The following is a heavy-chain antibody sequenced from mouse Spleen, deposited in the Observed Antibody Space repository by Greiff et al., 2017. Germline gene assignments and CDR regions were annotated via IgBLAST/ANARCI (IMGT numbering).Heavy chain of an antibody. Sequence: EVMLVESGEGLVKPGGSLKLSCAASGFTFSSYAMSWVRQTPEKRLEWVAYISSGGDYIYYADTVKGRFTISRDNARNTLYLQMSSLKSEDTAMYCCTRDPIYDGYYGFDYWGQGTTLTVSS. J-gene: IGHJ2*01. CDR3: TRDPIYDGYYGFDY. V-gene: IGHV5-9-1*02. D-gene: IGHD2-3*01. CDR2: ISSGGDYI. CDR1: GFTFSSYA.